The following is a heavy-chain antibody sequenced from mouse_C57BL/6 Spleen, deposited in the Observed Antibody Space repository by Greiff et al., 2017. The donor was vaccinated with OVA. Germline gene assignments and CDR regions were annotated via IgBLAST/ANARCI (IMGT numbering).Heavy chain of an antibody. CDR2: IDPSDSYT. D-gene: IGHD1-1*01. V-gene: IGHV1-50*01. J-gene: IGHJ2*01. CDR1: GYTFTSYW. CDR3: ARWSLITTVVDY. Sequence: VQLQQPGAELVKPGASVKLSCKASGYTFTSYWMQWVKQRPGQGLAWIGEIDPSDSYTNYNQKFKGKATLTVDTSSSTAYMQLSSLTSDDSAVYYCARWSLITTVVDYWGQGTTLTVSS.